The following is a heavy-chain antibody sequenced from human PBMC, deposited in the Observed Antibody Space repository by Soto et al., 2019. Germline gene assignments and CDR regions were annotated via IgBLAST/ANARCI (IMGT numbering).Heavy chain of an antibody. CDR2: IKQDGSEK. CDR1: GFTFSSYW. V-gene: IGHV3-7*01. D-gene: IGHD2-15*01. Sequence: PGGSLRLSCAASGFTFSSYWMSWVRQAPGKGLEWVANIKQDGSEKYYVDSVKGRFTISRDNAKNSLYLQMNSLRAEDTAVHYCARGRYCSGGSCYKDAFDIWGQGTMVTVSS. CDR3: ARGRYCSGGSCYKDAFDI. J-gene: IGHJ3*02.